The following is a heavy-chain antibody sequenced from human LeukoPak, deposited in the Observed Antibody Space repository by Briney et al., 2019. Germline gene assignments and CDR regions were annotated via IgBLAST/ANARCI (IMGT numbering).Heavy chain of an antibody. CDR3: GGEGGGGGGGGGGYYDRDGDH. CDR2: MCGSAGCT. J-gene: IGHJ5*02. D-gene: IGHD3-22*01. Sequence: GGSLRLSCAASGFTFNIYAMSWVRLAPGKGLQWVASMCGSAGCTFYADSVEGRFTISRDNSKNILYLEMNSIRAEDTGIYYGGGEGGGGGGGGGGYYDRDGDHWGQGTPVTVSS. V-gene: IGHV3-23*01. CDR1: GFTFNIYA.